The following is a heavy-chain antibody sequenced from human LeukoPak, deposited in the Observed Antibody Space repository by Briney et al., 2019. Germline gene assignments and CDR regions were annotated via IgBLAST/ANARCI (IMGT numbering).Heavy chain of an antibody. CDR3: ARGHYDIVTGYRQYYFDY. CDR1: GGSISSYY. Sequence: SETLSLTCTVSGGSISSYYWSWIRQPPGKGLEWIGYIYYSGSTNYSPSLKSRVTISVDTSKNQFSLKLSSVTAADTAVYYCARGHYDIVTGYRQYYFDYWGQGTLVTVSS. V-gene: IGHV4-59*01. J-gene: IGHJ4*02. D-gene: IGHD3-9*01. CDR2: IYYSGST.